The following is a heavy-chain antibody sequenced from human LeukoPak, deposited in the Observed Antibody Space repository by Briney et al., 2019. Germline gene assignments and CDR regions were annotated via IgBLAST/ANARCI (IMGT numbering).Heavy chain of an antibody. CDR3: ATDNPLPAATRGGVY. CDR1: GYTLTELS. J-gene: IGHJ4*02. Sequence: ASVKVSCKVSGYTLTELSMHWVRQAPGKGLEWMGGFDPEDGEIIYAQKFQGRVTMTDDTSTDTAYMELTSLRSEDTAVYYCATDNPLPAATRGGVYWGQGTLVTVSS. CDR2: FDPEDGEI. D-gene: IGHD2-2*01. V-gene: IGHV1-24*01.